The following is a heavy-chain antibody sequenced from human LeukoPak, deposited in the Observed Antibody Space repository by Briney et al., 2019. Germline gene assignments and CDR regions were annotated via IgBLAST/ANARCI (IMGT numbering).Heavy chain of an antibody. CDR1: GGSISSRSYY. J-gene: IGHJ5*02. CDR2: IYYSGST. D-gene: IGHD5-18*01. CDR3: ARPGYGYWFDP. V-gene: IGHV4-39*01. Sequence: SETLSLTCSVSGGSISSRSYYWGWIRQPPGKGLEWIGRIYYSGSTYYNPSLKSRVTISVDTSKNQFSLKLSSVTAADTAVYYCARPGYGYWFDPWGQGTLVTVSS.